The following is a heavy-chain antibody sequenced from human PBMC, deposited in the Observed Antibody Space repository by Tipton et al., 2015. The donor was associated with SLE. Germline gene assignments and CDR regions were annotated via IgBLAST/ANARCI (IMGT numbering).Heavy chain of an antibody. V-gene: IGHV4-59*08. CDR2: IYGGGGT. CDR3: ARHFPRPVNDQYCFDY. D-gene: IGHD4-11*01. J-gene: IGHJ4*02. Sequence: TLSLTCTVSGASIGTYYWSWIRQPPGKGLEWIGYIYGGGGTHYNPSLMSRVTISVDTSKNQFSLRLTSVTAADTAVYYCARHFPRPVNDQYCFDYWGQGTLVTVSS. CDR1: GASIGTYY.